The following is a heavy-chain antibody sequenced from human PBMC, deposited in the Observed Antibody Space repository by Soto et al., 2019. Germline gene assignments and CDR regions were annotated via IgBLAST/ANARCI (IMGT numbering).Heavy chain of an antibody. CDR1: RLTFSSYA. V-gene: IGHV3-23*01. CDR3: AKADYSYSWAPGDY. Sequence: EVQVLESGGGLIQPGGSLRLSCVISRLTFSSYALNWVRQAPGEGLEWVSSISGSGDTTYYADSVKGRFTISRDNSKNTLYRQMNRLRVEDTALYYCAKADYSYSWAPGDYWGQGTLVTVSS. J-gene: IGHJ4*02. CDR2: ISGSGDTT. D-gene: IGHD6-13*01.